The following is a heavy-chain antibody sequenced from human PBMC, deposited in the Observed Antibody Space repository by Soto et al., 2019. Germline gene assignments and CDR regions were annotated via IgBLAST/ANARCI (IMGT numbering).Heavy chain of an antibody. CDR1: GGSISSGDYY. J-gene: IGHJ6*02. D-gene: IGHD3-16*02. Sequence: QVQLQESGPGLVKPSQTLSLTCSVSGGSISSGDYYWSWIGQHPGKGLEWIGYIYYSVTTYYNPSLKSRVTVSVDTSKNQFSLKLSSVTAADTAVYYCARDYRASYPAYYYYGMDVWGQGTTVTVSS. V-gene: IGHV4-31*03. CDR2: IYYSVTT. CDR3: ARDYRASYPAYYYYGMDV.